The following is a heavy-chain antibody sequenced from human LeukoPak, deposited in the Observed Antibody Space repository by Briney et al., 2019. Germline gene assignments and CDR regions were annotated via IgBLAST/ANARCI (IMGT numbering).Heavy chain of an antibody. V-gene: IGHV3-74*01. CDR1: GFTFSDFW. J-gene: IGHJ4*02. CDR2: INEHGTT. D-gene: IGHD6-13*01. CDR3: ARLGSSWQLDY. Sequence: GGSLRLSCAASGFTFSDFWMYWVRQAPGKGLVWISNINEHGTTAYADSVKGRFTISRDNAKNTLYLQMNSLRAEDTAVYYCARLGSSWQLDYWGQGTLVTVSS.